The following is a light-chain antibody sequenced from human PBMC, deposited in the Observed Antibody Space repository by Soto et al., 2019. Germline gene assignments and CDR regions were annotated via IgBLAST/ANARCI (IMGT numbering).Light chain of an antibody. Sequence: QSVLTQPPSVSGAPGQRVTISCTGSSSNIGEGYDVHWYQRLPGTAPKLLIYGNSNRPSGVPDRFSGSKSGTSASLAITGLQAEDEADYYCQSYDSSLSGWVFGGGTTLTVL. CDR2: GNS. V-gene: IGLV1-40*01. J-gene: IGLJ3*02. CDR1: SSNIGEGYD. CDR3: QSYDSSLSGWV.